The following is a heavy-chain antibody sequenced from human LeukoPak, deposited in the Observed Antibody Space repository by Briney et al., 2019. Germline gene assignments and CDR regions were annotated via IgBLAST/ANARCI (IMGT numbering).Heavy chain of an antibody. Sequence: GGSLRLSCAASGFTFSTYWMSWVRQAPGKGLEWVANIKQDGSEKYYVDSVKGRFTISRDNAKNSLYLQMNSLRAEDTAVYYCARDKVVGATFFDYWGQGTLVTVSS. CDR2: IKQDGSEK. D-gene: IGHD1-26*01. J-gene: IGHJ4*02. CDR3: ARDKVVGATFFDY. CDR1: GFTFSTYW. V-gene: IGHV3-7*01.